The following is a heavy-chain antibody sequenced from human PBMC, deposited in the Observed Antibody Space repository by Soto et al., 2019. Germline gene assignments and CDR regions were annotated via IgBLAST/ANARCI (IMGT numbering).Heavy chain of an antibody. D-gene: IGHD3-22*01. CDR2: IYYSGSS. CDR1: GGSISSGDYY. V-gene: IGHV4-30-4*01. Sequence: PSETLSLTCTVSGGSISSGDYYWSWIRQPPGKGLEWIGYIYYSGSSSYNLSLKSRVTISLDTSKNQFSLNLNSVTAADTAVYYCASLRNFYDSSAYFDYWGQGTRVTVSS. J-gene: IGHJ4*02. CDR3: ASLRNFYDSSAYFDY.